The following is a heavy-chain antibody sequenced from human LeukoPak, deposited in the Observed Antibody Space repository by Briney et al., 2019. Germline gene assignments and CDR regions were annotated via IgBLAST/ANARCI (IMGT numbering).Heavy chain of an antibody. CDR3: AKGETTTGWRRGDY. J-gene: IGHJ4*02. V-gene: IGHV3-23*01. D-gene: IGHD4-11*01. CDR2: TSGSGGNT. Sequence: GGSLRLSCAASGFTFSSYAMTWVRQAPGKGLEWLSSTSGSGGNTYYAGSVKGRFTISRDNSKNTLYLQLNSLRPDDTAVYYCAKGETTTGWRRGDYWGQGTLVTVSS. CDR1: GFTFSSYA.